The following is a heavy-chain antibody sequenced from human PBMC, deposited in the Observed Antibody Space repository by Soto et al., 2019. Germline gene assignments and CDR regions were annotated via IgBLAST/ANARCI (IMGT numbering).Heavy chain of an antibody. J-gene: IGHJ4*02. CDR1: GGSIDSGDYY. Sequence: SETLALTFTVSGGSIDSGDYYWSWLRQPPGKGLEWIGYIYYSGRTHYNPSLKSRVTISVDTSKNQFSLKLSSVTAADTAVYYCAREYSSSSGVDYWGQGTLVSVSP. D-gene: IGHD6-6*01. CDR2: IYYSGRT. CDR3: AREYSSSSGVDY. V-gene: IGHV4-61*08.